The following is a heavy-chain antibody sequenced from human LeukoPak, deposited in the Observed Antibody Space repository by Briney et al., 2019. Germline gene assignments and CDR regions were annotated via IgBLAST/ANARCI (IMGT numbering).Heavy chain of an antibody. V-gene: IGHV3-30-3*01. CDR3: ARRQGSYFDTSGYYYG. Sequence: GGSLRLSCAASGFTFSSYSIHWVRQAPCKGLEWVAVISYDGSNKYYADSVKGRFTISRDNSKNTLYLQMNSLRAEDTAIYYCARRQGSYFDTSGYYYGWGQGTLVTVSS. D-gene: IGHD3-22*01. CDR2: ISYDGSNK. J-gene: IGHJ4*02. CDR1: GFTFSSYS.